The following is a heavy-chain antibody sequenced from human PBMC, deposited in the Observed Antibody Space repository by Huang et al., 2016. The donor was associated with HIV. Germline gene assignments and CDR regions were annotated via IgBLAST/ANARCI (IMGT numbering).Heavy chain of an antibody. V-gene: IGHV4-34*01. CDR3: ARAPHYGSGSYYY. D-gene: IGHD3-10*01. Sequence: QVQLHQWGAGLLKPSETLSLTCAVYGGSFSGYYWSWIRQPPGTGLEGIGEITHSGSTNYNPCLKSRVTISEATSKNQFSRKLSSVTAADTAVYYWARAPHYGSGSYYYWGQGTLVTVSS. J-gene: IGHJ4*02. CDR2: ITHSGST. CDR1: GGSFSGYY.